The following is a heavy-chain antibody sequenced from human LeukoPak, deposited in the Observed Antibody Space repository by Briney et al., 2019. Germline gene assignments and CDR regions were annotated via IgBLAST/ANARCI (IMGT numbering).Heavy chain of an antibody. CDR1: GGSISSGGYY. D-gene: IGHD3-22*01. CDR2: IYYSGST. V-gene: IGHV4-31*03. Sequence: TLSLTCTVSGGSISSGGYYWSWIRQHPGKGLEWIGYIYYSGSTYYNPSLKSRVTISVDTSKNQFSLKLSSVTAADTAVYYCARMYYDSSGYDHANFDYWGQGTLVTVSS. J-gene: IGHJ4*02. CDR3: ARMYYDSSGYDHANFDY.